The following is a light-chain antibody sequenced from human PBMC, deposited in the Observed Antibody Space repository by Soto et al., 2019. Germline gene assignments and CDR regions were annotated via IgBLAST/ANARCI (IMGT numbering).Light chain of an antibody. CDR2: GAS. J-gene: IGKJ5*01. Sequence: EIVMTQSPATLSVSPGERATLSCRASQSVSINLAWYQQKPGQAPRLLIYGASTRATGIPARFSGSGSGTDFTLTISSLEPEDFAVYYCQQYTNWPPITFGQGTRLENK. CDR3: QQYTNWPPIT. CDR1: QSVSIN. V-gene: IGKV3-15*01.